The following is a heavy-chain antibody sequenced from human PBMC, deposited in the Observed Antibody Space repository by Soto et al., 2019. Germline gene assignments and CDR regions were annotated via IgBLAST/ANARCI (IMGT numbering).Heavy chain of an antibody. CDR3: AKSDTALSYGFDP. D-gene: IGHD5-18*01. Sequence: GGSLRLSCAASGFTFSSYAMSWVRQAPGKGLQWVSAISGSGSSTYYADSVKGRFTISRDNSKNTLYLQMNSLRAEDTAVYYCAKSDTALSYGFDPWGQGTLVTVSS. V-gene: IGHV3-23*01. J-gene: IGHJ5*02. CDR2: ISGSGSST. CDR1: GFTFSSYA.